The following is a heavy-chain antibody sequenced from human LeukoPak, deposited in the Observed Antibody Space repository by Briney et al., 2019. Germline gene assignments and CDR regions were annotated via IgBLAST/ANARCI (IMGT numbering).Heavy chain of an antibody. CDR3: TRLYYYDSSGSF. Sequence: PGGSLRLSCAASGFTFDDYAMSWVRQASGKGLEWVGRIRSKANSYATAYAASVKGRFTISRDDSKNTAYLQMNSLKTEDTAVYYCTRLYYYDSSGSFWGQGTLVTVSS. CDR1: GFTFDDYA. V-gene: IGHV3-73*01. CDR2: IRSKANSYAT. J-gene: IGHJ4*02. D-gene: IGHD3-22*01.